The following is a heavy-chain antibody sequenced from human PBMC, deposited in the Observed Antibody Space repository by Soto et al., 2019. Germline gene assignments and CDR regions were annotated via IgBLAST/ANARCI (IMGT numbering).Heavy chain of an antibody. CDR2: LNPNTGAT. D-gene: IGHD2-2*01. CDR1: EYTFTDNY. CDR3: ARQSCSSTICFYDY. V-gene: IGHV1-2*02. J-gene: IGHJ4*02. Sequence: GASVKVSCKTSEYTFTDNYIYWLRQAPGQGLEWMGWLNPNTGATDFAQRFQGRVTLTSDTSISTAYMELSRLTSDDTAVFYCARQSCSSTICFYDYWGPGTLVTVS.